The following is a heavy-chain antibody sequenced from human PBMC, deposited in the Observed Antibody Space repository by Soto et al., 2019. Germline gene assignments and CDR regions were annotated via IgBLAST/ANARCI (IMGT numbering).Heavy chain of an antibody. CDR3: ARGDSGSYYGFDY. Sequence: QVQLQQWGAGLLKPSETLSLTCAVYGGSFSGYYWSWIRQTPGKGLEWIGEINHSGSTNYNPSLKSRVTISVDTSKNQFSLKLSSVTAADTAVYYCARGDSGSYYGFDYWGQGTLVTVSS. CDR1: GGSFSGYY. J-gene: IGHJ4*02. CDR2: INHSGST. D-gene: IGHD1-26*01. V-gene: IGHV4-34*01.